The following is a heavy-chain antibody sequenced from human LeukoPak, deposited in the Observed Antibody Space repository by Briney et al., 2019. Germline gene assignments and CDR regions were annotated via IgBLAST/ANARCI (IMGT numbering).Heavy chain of an antibody. CDR1: GGSISSYY. CDR3: ARGSRELYYFDY. Sequence: SETLSLTCTVSGGSISSYYWSWIRQPPGKGLEWIGYIYYSGSTKYNPSLKSRVTISVDASKTQFSLKLNSVTAADTAVYYCARGSRELYYFDYWGQGTLV. V-gene: IGHV4-59*01. CDR2: IYYSGST. J-gene: IGHJ4*02. D-gene: IGHD1-7*01.